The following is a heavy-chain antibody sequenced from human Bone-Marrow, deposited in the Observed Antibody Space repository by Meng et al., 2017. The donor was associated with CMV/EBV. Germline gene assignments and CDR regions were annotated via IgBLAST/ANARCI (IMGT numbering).Heavy chain of an antibody. CDR2: IYYSGST. D-gene: IGHD3-16*01. J-gene: IGHJ4*02. Sequence: SEPLSLTCTVSGGSISSSSYYWGWIRQPPGKGLEWIGSIYYSGSTYYNPSLKSRVTISVDTSKNQFSLKLSSVTAADTAVYYGARHPNDWVIDYWGQGTLVTVSS. CDR3: ARHPNDWVIDY. CDR1: GGSISSSSYY. V-gene: IGHV4-39*01.